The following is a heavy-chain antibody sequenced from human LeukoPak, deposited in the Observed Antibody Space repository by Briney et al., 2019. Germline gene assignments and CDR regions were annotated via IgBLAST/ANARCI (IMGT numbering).Heavy chain of an antibody. J-gene: IGHJ4*02. V-gene: IGHV3-30*18. CDR1: GFTFSSYG. D-gene: IGHD1-26*01. CDR3: AKATVGATSPGDY. CDR2: ISYDGSNK. Sequence: GGSLRLSCAASGFTFSSYGMHWVRQAPGKGLEWVAAISYDGSNKYYADSVKGRFTISRDNSKNTLYLQMNSLRAEDTAVYYCAKATVGATSPGDYWGQGTLVTVSS.